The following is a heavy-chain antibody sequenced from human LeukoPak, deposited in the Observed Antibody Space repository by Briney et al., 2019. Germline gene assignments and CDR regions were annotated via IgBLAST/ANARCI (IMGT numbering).Heavy chain of an antibody. CDR2: IYSGGST. V-gene: IGHV3-53*01. Sequence: GGSWRFSFAASGFTVSSNYMSWVRKAPGKGLEWVSVIYSGGSTNYADSVKGRFTISRDNSKNTLYLQMNSLRAEDTAVYYCASGRLGYCTNGVCYDAFDIWGQGTMVTVSS. CDR3: ASGRLGYCTNGVCYDAFDI. J-gene: IGHJ3*02. D-gene: IGHD2-8*01. CDR1: GFTVSSNY.